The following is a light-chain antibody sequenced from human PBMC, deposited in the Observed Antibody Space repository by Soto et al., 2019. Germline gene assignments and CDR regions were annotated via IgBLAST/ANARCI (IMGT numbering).Light chain of an antibody. CDR3: QQYNSYPWT. CDR2: KAS. CDR1: QSISSW. Sequence: DIQMTQSPSTLSSSVGDRVTITCRASQSISSWLAWYQQKPGKAPKPLIYKASSLENVVPSRFSGSGSGTEFTLTISSLQPDDFATYYCQQYNSYPWTFGQGTKVEL. V-gene: IGKV1-5*03. J-gene: IGKJ1*01.